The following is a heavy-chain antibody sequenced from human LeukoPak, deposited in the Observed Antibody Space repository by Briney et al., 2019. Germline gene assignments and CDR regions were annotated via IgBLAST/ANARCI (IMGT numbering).Heavy chain of an antibody. V-gene: IGHV3-7*01. D-gene: IGHD3-16*01. J-gene: IGHJ5*02. Sequence: GESLRLSCAASGIIITSYWMSWVRQTPGKGLEWVANIKQDGSEKNYVDSVKGRFTIFRDNARNLLYLQMNSLRAEDTAVYYCASHSYGYNHWGQGTLVIVSS. CDR1: GIIITSYW. CDR2: IKQDGSEK. CDR3: ASHSYGYNH.